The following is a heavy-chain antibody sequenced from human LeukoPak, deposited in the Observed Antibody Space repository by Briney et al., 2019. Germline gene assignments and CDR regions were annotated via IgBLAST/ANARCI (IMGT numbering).Heavy chain of an antibody. CDR1: GDSISNYY. D-gene: IGHD6-13*01. CDR3: ARSEQQLVLGYYYMDV. J-gene: IGHJ6*03. V-gene: IGHV4-4*07. Sequence: KPSETLSLTCTVSGDSISNYYWSWIRQPAGKGLEWIGRIYTSGSTNYNPSLKSRVTISVDTSKNQFSLKLSSVTAADTAVYYCARSEQQLVLGYYYMDVWGKGTTVTVSS. CDR2: IYTSGST.